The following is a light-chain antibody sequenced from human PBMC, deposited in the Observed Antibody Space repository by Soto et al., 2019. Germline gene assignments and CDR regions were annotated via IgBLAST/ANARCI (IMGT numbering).Light chain of an antibody. Sequence: DIQVTQSPSSLSASIGDRVIITCRASQPISTSLHWFHQKPGKAPKLLIYALSNLQRGVPSRFSGSGTGTEFTLIISSLQPEDVGNYFCQQGYSTPLTFGGGTKVQI. J-gene: IGKJ4*01. V-gene: IGKV1-39*01. CDR2: ALS. CDR3: QQGYSTPLT. CDR1: QPISTS.